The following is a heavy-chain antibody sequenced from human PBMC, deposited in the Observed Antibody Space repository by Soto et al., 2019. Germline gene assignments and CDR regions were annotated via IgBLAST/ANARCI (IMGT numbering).Heavy chain of an antibody. CDR1: GGSISSNIYY. J-gene: IGHJ5*02. D-gene: IGHD4-17*01. CDR2: IYYTGNT. V-gene: IGHV4-39*01. CDR3: ARHSHEDHGDPNWFDP. Sequence: QVQLQESGPGLVWPSETLSLTCTVSGGSISSNIYYWGWIRQPPGKGLEWIGSIYYTGNTFYNPSLKSRVTLSEDTSENQFSLRLSSVTAADTAVYYCARHSHEDHGDPNWFDPWGQGTLVTVSS.